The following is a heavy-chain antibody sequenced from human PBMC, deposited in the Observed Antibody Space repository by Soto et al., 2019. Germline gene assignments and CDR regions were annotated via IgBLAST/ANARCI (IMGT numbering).Heavy chain of an antibody. CDR3: AREMAAAGSRWFDP. D-gene: IGHD6-13*01. Sequence: ASVKVSCKASGYTFTSYGISWVRQAPGQGLEWMGWISAYNGNTNYAQKLQGRVTMTTDTSTSTVYMELRSLRSDDTAVYYCAREMAAAGSRWFDPWGEGTLVTVSS. CDR2: ISAYNGNT. V-gene: IGHV1-18*01. J-gene: IGHJ5*02. CDR1: GYTFTSYG.